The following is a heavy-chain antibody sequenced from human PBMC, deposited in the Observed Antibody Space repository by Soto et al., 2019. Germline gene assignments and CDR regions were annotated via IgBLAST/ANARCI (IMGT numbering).Heavy chain of an antibody. J-gene: IGHJ3*02. CDR1: GGSFSGCY. D-gene: IGHD2-15*01. V-gene: IGHV4-34*01. CDR2: INHSGST. CDR3: ARGPIGGAFDI. Sequence: QVQLQQWGAGLMKPSETLSLTCAVYGGSFSGCYWSWIRQPPGKGLEWIGEINHSGSTNYNPSLKSRVTISVDTSKNQFSLKLSSVTAADTAVYYCARGPIGGAFDIWGQGTMVTVSS.